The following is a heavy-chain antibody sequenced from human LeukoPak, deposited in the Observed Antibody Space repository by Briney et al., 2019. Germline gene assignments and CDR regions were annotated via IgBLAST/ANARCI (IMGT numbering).Heavy chain of an antibody. CDR1: GFTFSSYS. CDR3: ARDGPKRGYSYYRPLEY. CDR2: ISSSSSTI. J-gene: IGHJ4*02. Sequence: AGGSLRLSCAASGFTFSSYSMNWVRQAPGKGLEWVSSISSSSSTIYYADSVKGRFTISRDNAKNSLYLQMNSLRAEDTAVYYCARDGPKRGYSYYRPLEYWGQGTLVTVSS. D-gene: IGHD5-18*01. V-gene: IGHV3-48*04.